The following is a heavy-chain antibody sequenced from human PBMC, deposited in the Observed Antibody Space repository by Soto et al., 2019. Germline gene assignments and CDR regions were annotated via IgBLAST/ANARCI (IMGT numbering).Heavy chain of an antibody. J-gene: IGHJ5*02. CDR2: INPSGGST. Sequence: GASVKVSCKASGYTFTSYYMHWVRQAPGQGLEWMGIINPSGGSTSYAQKFQGRVTITADESTSTAYMELSSLRSEDTAVYYCARHSFPHWFDPWGQGTLVTVSS. V-gene: IGHV1-46*01. D-gene: IGHD1-26*01. CDR3: ARHSFPHWFDP. CDR1: GYTFTSYY.